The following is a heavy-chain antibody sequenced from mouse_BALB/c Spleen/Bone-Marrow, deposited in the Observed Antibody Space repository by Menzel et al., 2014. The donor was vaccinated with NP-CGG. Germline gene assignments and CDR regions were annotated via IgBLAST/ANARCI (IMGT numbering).Heavy chain of an antibody. D-gene: IGHD2-4*01. V-gene: IGHV1S137*01. J-gene: IGHJ4*01. CDR3: ARGRYDYDGTHIRYAMDY. CDR1: GYTFTDYA. Sequence: QVQLQQSGAELVRPGVSVKISCKGSGYTFTDYAMHWVKQSHAESLEWIGLISTYYGDASYNQKFRGKATMTVDRSSSTAYMVLARLTSDDSAIYHCARGRYDYDGTHIRYAMDYWGQGTSVTVSS. CDR2: ISTYYGDA.